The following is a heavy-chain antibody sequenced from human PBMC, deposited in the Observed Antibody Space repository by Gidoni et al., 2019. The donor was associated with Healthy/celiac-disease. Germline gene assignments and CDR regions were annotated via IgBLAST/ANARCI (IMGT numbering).Heavy chain of an antibody. D-gene: IGHD1-26*01. CDR3: ATEARSQEGTYSGSYYYFDY. Sequence: QVQLVQSGAEAKKPGASVKVSCKVSGSTLTELSMHWVRQAPGKGLEWMGGFDPEDGETIYAQKFQGRVTMTEDTSTDTAYMELSSLRSEDTAVYYCATEARSQEGTYSGSYYYFDYWGQGTLVTVSS. V-gene: IGHV1-24*01. J-gene: IGHJ4*02. CDR1: GSTLTELS. CDR2: FDPEDGET.